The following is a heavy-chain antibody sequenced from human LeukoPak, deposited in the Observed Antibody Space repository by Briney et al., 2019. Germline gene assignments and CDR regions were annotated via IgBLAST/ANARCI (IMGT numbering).Heavy chain of an antibody. J-gene: IGHJ4*02. D-gene: IGHD2-2*01. CDR1: GGSISDYY. CDR2: IYYSGST. V-gene: IGHV4-59*08. Sequence: SETLSLTCTVSGGSISDYYWSWIRQPPGKGLEWIGYIYYSGSTNYNPSLKSRVTISVDTSKNQFSLKLSSVTAADTAVYYCARLKLLRQYYFDYWGQGTLVTVSS. CDR3: ARLKLLRQYYFDY.